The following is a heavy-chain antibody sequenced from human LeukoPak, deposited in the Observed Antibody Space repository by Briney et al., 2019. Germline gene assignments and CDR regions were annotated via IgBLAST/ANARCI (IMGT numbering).Heavy chain of an antibody. Sequence: GGSLRPSCAASGFTFSSFAMHWVRQAPGKGWEGVAVISYDGSNKYYADSVKGRFTISRDNSKNTLYLQMNSLRAEDTAVYYCARWGYSFNTSLYAFDIWGQGTMVTVSS. CDR2: ISYDGSNK. J-gene: IGHJ3*02. CDR1: GFTFSSFA. CDR3: ARWGYSFNTSLYAFDI. V-gene: IGHV3-30-3*01. D-gene: IGHD5-18*01.